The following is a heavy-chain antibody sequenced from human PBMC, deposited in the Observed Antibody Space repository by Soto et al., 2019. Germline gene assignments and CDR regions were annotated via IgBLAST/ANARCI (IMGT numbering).Heavy chain of an antibody. V-gene: IGHV4-59*01. D-gene: IGHD4-17*01. CDR2: IYYGGST. J-gene: IGHJ3*02. CDR1: GGSISSYY. Sequence: QVQLQESGPGLVKPSETLSLTCTVSGGSISSYYWSWIRQPPGKGLEWIGYIYYGGSTNYNPSLKSRVTISVDTSNNQFSLKLSSVTAADTAVYYCARGGRVVRDYGDYPGAFDIWGQGTMVTVSS. CDR3: ARGGRVVRDYGDYPGAFDI.